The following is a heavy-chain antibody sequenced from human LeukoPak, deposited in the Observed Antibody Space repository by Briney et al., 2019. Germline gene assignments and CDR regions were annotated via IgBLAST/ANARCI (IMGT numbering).Heavy chain of an antibody. D-gene: IGHD1-26*01. CDR3: ARVPGWDATYYFDY. CDR2: IYHSGST. CDR1: GGSISSSNW. J-gene: IGHJ4*02. Sequence: PSETLSLTCAVSGGSISSSNWWSWVRQPPGKGLEWIGEIYHSGSTNYNPSLKSRVTISVDKSKNQFSLKLSSVTAADTAVYYCARVPGWDATYYFDYWGQGTLVTVSS. V-gene: IGHV4-4*02.